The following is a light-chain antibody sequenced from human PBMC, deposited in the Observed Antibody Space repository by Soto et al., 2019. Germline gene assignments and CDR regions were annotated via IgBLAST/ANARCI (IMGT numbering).Light chain of an antibody. CDR2: ENN. CDR3: ASWDSSLYGVV. Sequence: QSVLTQPPSVSAAPGQKVTISCSGSSSNIGKNFVSWYQQFPGTAPKVHIYENNKRLSGIPDRFSGSKSGTSVTLGITGLQTGDEAFYYCASWDSSLYGVVFGGGTKLTVL. J-gene: IGLJ2*01. CDR1: SSNIGKNF. V-gene: IGLV1-51*02.